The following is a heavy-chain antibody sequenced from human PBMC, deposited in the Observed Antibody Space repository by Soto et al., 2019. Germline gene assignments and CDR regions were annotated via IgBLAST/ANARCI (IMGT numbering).Heavy chain of an antibody. J-gene: IGHJ3*02. Sequence: PGGSLRLSCAASGFTFSSYSMNWVRQAPGKGLEWVSSISSSSSYIYYADSVKGRFTISRDNAKNSLYLQMNSLRAEDTAVYYCARALGSSSWYLGAFDIWGQGTMVTVSS. CDR2: ISSSSSYI. D-gene: IGHD6-13*01. CDR1: GFTFSSYS. CDR3: ARALGSSSWYLGAFDI. V-gene: IGHV3-21*01.